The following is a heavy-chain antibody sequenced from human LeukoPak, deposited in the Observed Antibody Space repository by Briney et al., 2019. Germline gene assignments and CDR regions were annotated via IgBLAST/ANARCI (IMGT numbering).Heavy chain of an antibody. Sequence: GGSLRLSCAASGFTFSNYAMSWVRQAPGKGLEWVSAISGSSEGTYYADSVKGRFTISRDNSKNTVWLQMNSLRDEDTATYYCAKDRFYYRNFDSWGQGTLVTVSS. J-gene: IGHJ4*02. D-gene: IGHD3-22*01. CDR2: ISGSSEGT. V-gene: IGHV3-23*01. CDR3: AKDRFYYRNFDS. CDR1: GFTFSNYA.